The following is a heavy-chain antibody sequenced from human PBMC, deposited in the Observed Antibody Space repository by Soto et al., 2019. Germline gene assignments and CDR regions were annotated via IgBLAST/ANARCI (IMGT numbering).Heavy chain of an antibody. D-gene: IGHD4-17*01. CDR3: ARDGGHYDVDAFDI. V-gene: IGHV3-7*01. CDR2: IKQDGSEK. J-gene: IGHJ3*02. Sequence: PWGSLRLSCAASGCTFSSYWMSCVRQAPGKGLEWVANIKQDGSEKYYVDSVKGRFTISRDNAKNSLYLQMNSLRAEDTAVYYCARDGGHYDVDAFDIWGQGTMVSVSS. CDR1: GCTFSSYW.